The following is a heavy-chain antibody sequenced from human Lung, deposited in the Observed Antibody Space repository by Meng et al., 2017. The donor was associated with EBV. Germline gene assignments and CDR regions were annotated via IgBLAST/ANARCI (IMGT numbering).Heavy chain of an antibody. CDR3: ARGELLWDY. CDR2: MDYRGST. D-gene: IGHD2-2*01. Sequence: QVQLPAAGPRLVKPSQTLSLTCTVSGCSISSGDYYWSWIRQPPGKGLEWIGYMDYRGSTFYNPSLKSRVTISVDTSKNQFSLKLSSVTAADTAVYFCARGELLWDYWGQGTLVTVSS. J-gene: IGHJ4*02. V-gene: IGHV4-30-4*01. CDR1: GCSISSGDYY.